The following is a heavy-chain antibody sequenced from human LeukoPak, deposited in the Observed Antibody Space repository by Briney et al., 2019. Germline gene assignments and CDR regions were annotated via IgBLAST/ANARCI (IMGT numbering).Heavy chain of an antibody. J-gene: IGHJ4*02. CDR3: ARDHDYGFDS. V-gene: IGHV3-48*02. D-gene: IGHD4-17*01. CDR2: IRSDSSDM. CDR1: GFSFGAFS. Sequence: WGSLSLTCAASGFSFGAFSMNWVRQAPGKGLEWVSNIRSDSSDMFYADSVKVRFTISRDNAKNSLYLQMNSLRDEDTALYYCARDHDYGFDSWAEETLVTVSS.